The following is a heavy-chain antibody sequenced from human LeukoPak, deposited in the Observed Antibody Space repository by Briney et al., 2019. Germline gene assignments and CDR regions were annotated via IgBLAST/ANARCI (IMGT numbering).Heavy chain of an antibody. J-gene: IGHJ3*02. Sequence: GGSLRLSCAASGFTFSSYWMSWVRQAPGRGLEWVANIKQDGSEKYYVDSVKGRFTISRDNAKNSLYLQMNSLRAEDTAVYYCARAGGTYYGIAFDIWGQGTMVTVSS. CDR3: ARAGGTYYGIAFDI. CDR2: IKQDGSEK. CDR1: GFTFSSYW. V-gene: IGHV3-7*01. D-gene: IGHD1-26*01.